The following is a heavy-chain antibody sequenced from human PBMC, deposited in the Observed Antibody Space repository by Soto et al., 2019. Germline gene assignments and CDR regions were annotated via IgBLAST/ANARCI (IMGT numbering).Heavy chain of an antibody. J-gene: IGHJ3*02. CDR1: GYTFTSYG. Sequence: GASVKVSCKASGYTFTSYGISWVRQAPGQGLEWMGWISAYNGNTNYAQKLQGRVTMTTDTSTSTAYMELRSLRSDDTAVYYCARDLSTDYYDSSGQDAFDIWGQGTMVTVSS. CDR2: ISAYNGNT. V-gene: IGHV1-18*01. CDR3: ARDLSTDYYDSSGQDAFDI. D-gene: IGHD3-22*01.